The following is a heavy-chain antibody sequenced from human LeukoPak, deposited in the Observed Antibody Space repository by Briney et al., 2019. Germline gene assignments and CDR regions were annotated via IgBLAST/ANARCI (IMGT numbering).Heavy chain of an antibody. J-gene: IGHJ4*02. CDR3: ARGLLGPIAAAGSDY. CDR2: IYHSGST. D-gene: IGHD6-13*01. Sequence: PSETLSLTCAVSGGSISSGGYSWSWIRQPPGKGLEWIGYIYHSGSTNYNPSLKSRVTISVDTSKNQFSLKLSSVTAADTAVYYCARGLLGPIAAAGSDYWGQGTLVTVSS. CDR1: GGSISSGGYS. V-gene: IGHV4-30-2*01.